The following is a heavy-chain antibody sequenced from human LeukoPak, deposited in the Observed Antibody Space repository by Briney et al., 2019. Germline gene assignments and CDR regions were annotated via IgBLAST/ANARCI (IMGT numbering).Heavy chain of an antibody. V-gene: IGHV4-59*01. CDR3: ASTRSLWFGELLKGSMDV. D-gene: IGHD3-10*01. CDR2: IYYSGST. J-gene: IGHJ6*02. CDR1: GGSISSYY. Sequence: KPSETLSLTCTVSGGSISSYYWSWIRQPPGKGLEWIGYIYYSGSTNYNPSLKGRVTISVDTSKNQFSLKLSSVTAADTAVYYCASTRSLWFGELLKGSMDVWGQGTTVTVSS.